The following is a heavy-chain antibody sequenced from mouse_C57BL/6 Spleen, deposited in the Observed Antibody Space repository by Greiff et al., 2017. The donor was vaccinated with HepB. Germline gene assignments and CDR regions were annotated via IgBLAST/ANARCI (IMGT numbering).Heavy chain of an antibody. CDR3: ARSYYCSSTWFAY. J-gene: IGHJ3*01. CDR1: GYTFTSYG. Sequence: QVQLQQSGAELARPGASVKLSCKASGYTFTSYGISWVKQRTGQGLEWIGEIYPRSGNTYYNEKFKGKATLTADKSSSTAYMELRSLTSEDSAVYFCARSYYCSSTWFAYWGQGTLVTVSA. CDR2: IYPRSGNT. D-gene: IGHD1-1*01. V-gene: IGHV1-81*01.